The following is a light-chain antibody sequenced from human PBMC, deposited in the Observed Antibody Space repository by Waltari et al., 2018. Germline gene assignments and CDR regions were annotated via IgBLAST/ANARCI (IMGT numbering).Light chain of an antibody. CDR1: QSVSSSY. Sequence: EIVLTQSPGTLSLSPGQRATLSCRASQSVSSSYLAWYQQKPGQAPRLLIYGASSRATGIPDRFSGSGSGTDFALTISRLEPEGFAVYYCQQYGISPPLTSGGGTKV. CDR3: QQYGISPPLT. V-gene: IGKV3-20*01. J-gene: IGKJ4*02. CDR2: GAS.